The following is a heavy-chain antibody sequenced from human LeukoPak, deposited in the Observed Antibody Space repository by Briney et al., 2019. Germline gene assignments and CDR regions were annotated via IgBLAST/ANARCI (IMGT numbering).Heavy chain of an antibody. V-gene: IGHV4-59*12. Sequence: KPSETLSLTCTVSGASIRSSYWSWLRQPPGKGLEWIGYIYYTGSTNSNPSLKSRVTVSVDTSKNQFSLKLSSMTAADTAVYYCARDQGSYYGVDVWGQGTTVTVSS. CDR1: GASIRSSY. J-gene: IGHJ6*02. CDR2: IYYTGST. CDR3: ARDQGSYYGVDV.